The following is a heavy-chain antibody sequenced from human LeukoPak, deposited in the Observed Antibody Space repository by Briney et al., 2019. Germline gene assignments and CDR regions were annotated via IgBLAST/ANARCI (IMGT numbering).Heavy chain of an antibody. V-gene: IGHV4-4*09. CDR2: IYTSGST. D-gene: IGHD6-13*01. CDR3: ARHLADEIAAAENYYYYYMDV. J-gene: IGHJ6*03. Sequence: SETLSLTCTVSGGSISSYYWSWIRQPPGKGLEWIGYIYTSGSTNHNPSLKSRVTISVDTSKNQFSLKLSSVTAADTGVYYCARHLADEIAAAENYYYYYMDVWGKGTTVTVSS. CDR1: GGSISSYY.